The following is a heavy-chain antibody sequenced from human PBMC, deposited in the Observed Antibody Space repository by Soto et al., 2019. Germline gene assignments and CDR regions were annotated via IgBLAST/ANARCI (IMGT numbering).Heavy chain of an antibody. CDR2: IIPIFGTA. Sequence: VQLVQSGAEVKKPGSSVKVSCKASGGTFSSYAISWVRQAPGQGLEWMGGIIPIFGTANYAQKFQGRVTITADESTSTAYMELSSLRSEHTAVYYCEGHIAVVTAMMDYGIDVWGQGTTVTVSS. CDR3: EGHIAVVTAMMDYGIDV. J-gene: IGHJ6*02. V-gene: IGHV1-69*01. D-gene: IGHD2-21*02. CDR1: GGTFSSYA.